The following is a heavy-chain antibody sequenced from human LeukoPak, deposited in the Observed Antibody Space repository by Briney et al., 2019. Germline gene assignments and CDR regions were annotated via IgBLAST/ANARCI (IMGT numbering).Heavy chain of an antibody. D-gene: IGHD5-12*01. J-gene: IGHJ5*02. CDR2: LYTNGST. CDR3: ARNFQYGGYLP. V-gene: IGHV4-4*07. CDR1: GGSISSYY. Sequence: KASETLSLTCTVSGGSISSYYWSWIRQPAGKGLEWIGRLYTNGSTNYNPSLKSRVTMSQDTSNNQFSLRLSSVTAADTAVYYCARNFQYGGYLPWGQGTLVTVSS.